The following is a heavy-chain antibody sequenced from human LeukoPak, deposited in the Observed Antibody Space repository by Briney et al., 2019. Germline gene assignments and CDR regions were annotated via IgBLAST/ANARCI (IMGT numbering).Heavy chain of an antibody. Sequence: GRSLRLSCAASGFTFSSYAMHWVRQAPGKGLEWVAVISYDGSNKYYADSVKGRFTISRDNSKNTLYLQMNSLRAEDTAVYYCARDRVGAPQESYFDYWGQGTLVTVSS. CDR2: ISYDGSNK. CDR3: ARDRVGAPQESYFDY. J-gene: IGHJ4*02. D-gene: IGHD1-26*01. V-gene: IGHV3-30*04. CDR1: GFTFSSYA.